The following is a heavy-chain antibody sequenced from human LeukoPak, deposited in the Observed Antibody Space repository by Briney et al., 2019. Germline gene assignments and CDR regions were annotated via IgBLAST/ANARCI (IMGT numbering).Heavy chain of an antibody. J-gene: IGHJ5*01. Sequence: GGSLRLSCVVSGFPFTNNPMNWVRQAPGKGLEWVANINQDGTEKYFVDSVKGRFTISRDNAKRSVYLQMNSLRAEDTAVYYCAKEGAFPIITYDSWGQGTLVTVSS. CDR3: AKEGAFPIITYDS. V-gene: IGHV3-7*01. CDR2: INQDGTEK. D-gene: IGHD3-10*01. CDR1: GFPFTNNP.